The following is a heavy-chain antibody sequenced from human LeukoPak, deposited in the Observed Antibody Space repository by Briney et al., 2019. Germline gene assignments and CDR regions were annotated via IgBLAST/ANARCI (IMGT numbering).Heavy chain of an antibody. Sequence: ASAKVSCKGSGYTFSSYNINWVRQATGQGLEWMGWMNPDIGNTAYARKFQGRVTMTRNTSISTAYMELSSLRSEDTGVYYCTRARYIGYHYGDYWGQGTLVTVSS. CDR1: GYTFSSYN. J-gene: IGHJ4*02. CDR2: MNPDIGNT. V-gene: IGHV1-8*01. D-gene: IGHD5-12*01. CDR3: TRARYIGYHYGDY.